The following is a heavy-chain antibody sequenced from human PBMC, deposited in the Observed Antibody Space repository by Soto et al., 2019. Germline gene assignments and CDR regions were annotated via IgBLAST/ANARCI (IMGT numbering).Heavy chain of an antibody. Sequence: QITLKESGPTLVKPTQTLTLTCTFSGFSFSTSEVGVSWIRQPPGKALEWLASIYWDDDKRYSPSLKSRLTXTXAXXRTQVVLTMTHMDPVDTATYYCAHRAIDTNVEFDYWGQGVLVTLSS. CDR1: GFSFSTSEVG. CDR2: IYWDDDK. V-gene: IGHV2-5*02. CDR3: AHRAIDTNVEFDY. J-gene: IGHJ4*02. D-gene: IGHD1-1*01.